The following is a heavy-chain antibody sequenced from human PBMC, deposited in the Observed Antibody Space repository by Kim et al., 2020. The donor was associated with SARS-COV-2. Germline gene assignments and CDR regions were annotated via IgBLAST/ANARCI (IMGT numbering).Heavy chain of an antibody. J-gene: IGHJ6*02. D-gene: IGHD6-13*01. Sequence: ASVKVSCKVSGYTLTELSMHWVRQAPGKGLEWMGGFDPEDGETIYAQKFQGRVTMTEDTSTDTAYMELSSLRSEDTAVYYCATAPTGYSSSWYSSRRHYYCGMDVWGQGSTVTVSS. CDR2: FDPEDGET. CDR1: GYTLTELS. CDR3: ATAPTGYSSSWYSSRRHYYCGMDV. V-gene: IGHV1-24*01.